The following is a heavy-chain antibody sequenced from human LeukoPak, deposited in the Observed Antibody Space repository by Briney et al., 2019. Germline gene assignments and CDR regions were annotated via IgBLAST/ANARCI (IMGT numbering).Heavy chain of an antibody. CDR2: LSGSGGST. V-gene: IGHV3-23*01. D-gene: IGHD3-3*01. J-gene: IGHJ3*02. CDR1: GFTVSSYY. Sequence: GGSLRLSCAASGFTVSSYYMSWVRQAPGKGLEWVSGLSGSGGSTYYADSVKGRFTISRDNSKNTLYLQMNSLRAEDTAVYYCAKGPNFWLTPIAFDIWGQGTMVTVSS. CDR3: AKGPNFWLTPIAFDI.